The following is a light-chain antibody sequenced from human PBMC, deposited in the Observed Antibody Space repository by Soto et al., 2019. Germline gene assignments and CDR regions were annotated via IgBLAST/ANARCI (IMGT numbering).Light chain of an antibody. CDR2: GAS. CDR1: QSISSK. Sequence: EIVMTQSPATLSVSPGERATLSCRASQSISSKLAWFQQKPGQAPRLLIYGASTRATGIPGRFSGSGSGTEFTLTITSLQSEDFAVYYCQEYNNWHPITFGGGTKVEIK. V-gene: IGKV3-15*01. CDR3: QEYNNWHPIT. J-gene: IGKJ4*01.